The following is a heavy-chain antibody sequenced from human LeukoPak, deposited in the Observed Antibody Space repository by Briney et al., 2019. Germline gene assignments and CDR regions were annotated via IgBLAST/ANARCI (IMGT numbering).Heavy chain of an antibody. CDR2: IYVNGAT. V-gene: IGHV4-4*08. D-gene: IGHD2-2*01. CDR3: AKTASPLAS. CDR1: GFTFSSYA. Sequence: GSLRLSCAASGFTFSSYAMSWVRQAPGKGLECIGFIYVNGATNYNPPLKGRATLYLDPSKTQFSLRLTSVTAADTAVYYCAKTASPLASWGPGTLVTVSS. J-gene: IGHJ1*01.